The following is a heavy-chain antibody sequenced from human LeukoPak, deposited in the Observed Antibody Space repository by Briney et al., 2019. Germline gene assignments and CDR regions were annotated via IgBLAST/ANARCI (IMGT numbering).Heavy chain of an antibody. V-gene: IGHV4-34*01. CDR2: ISHSGST. CDR1: GGSFSGYY. J-gene: IGHJ2*01. D-gene: IGHD2-2*01. Sequence: PSETLSLTCAAYGGSFSGYYWSWIRQPPGKGLEWIGEISHSGSTNYNPSLKSRVTISVDTSKNQFSLKLSSVTAADTAVYYCARDVVVPAAIAFWYFDLWGRGTLVTVSS. CDR3: ARDVVVPAAIAFWYFDL.